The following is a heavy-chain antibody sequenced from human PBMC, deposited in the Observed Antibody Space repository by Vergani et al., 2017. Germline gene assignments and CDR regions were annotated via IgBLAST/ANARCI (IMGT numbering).Heavy chain of an antibody. CDR1: GGSISSSSYY. CDR2: IYYSGST. D-gene: IGHD3-16*02. Sequence: QLQLQESGPGLVKPSETLSLTCTVSGGSISSSSYYWSWIRQHPGKGLEWIGYIYYSGSTYYNPSLKSLVTISVDTSKNQFSLKLSSVTAADTAVYYCARYVWGSYRIFDYWGQGTLVTVSS. J-gene: IGHJ4*02. CDR3: ARYVWGSYRIFDY. V-gene: IGHV4-31*01.